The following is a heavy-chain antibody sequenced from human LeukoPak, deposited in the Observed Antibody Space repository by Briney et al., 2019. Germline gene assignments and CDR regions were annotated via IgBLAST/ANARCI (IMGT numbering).Heavy chain of an antibody. CDR1: GGSINSYY. CDR2: IQASGST. CDR3: GRAQWLLPPDI. D-gene: IGHD5-12*01. J-gene: IGHJ3*02. Sequence: SETLSLTCTVSGGSINSYYWSWNRQPAGKGLEWIGRIQASGSTTYNPSLKSRVTMSADTSKNQFSLKLSSVTAADTAIYYCGRAQWLLPPDIWGQGTMVTVSS. V-gene: IGHV4-4*07.